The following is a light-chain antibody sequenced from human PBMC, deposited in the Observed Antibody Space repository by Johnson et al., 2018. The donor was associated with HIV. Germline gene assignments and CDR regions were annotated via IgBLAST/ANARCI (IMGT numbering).Light chain of an antibody. CDR3: GTWDSSLTGFV. Sequence: QSVLTQPPSVSAAPGQKVTISCSGSSSNIGNNYVPWYQQLPGTAPKLLIYDNNKRPSAIPDRFSASKSGTSATLAITGLQPGDEADYFCGTWDSSLTGFVFGPGTEVTVL. CDR2: DNN. V-gene: IGLV1-51*01. J-gene: IGLJ1*01. CDR1: SSNIGNNY.